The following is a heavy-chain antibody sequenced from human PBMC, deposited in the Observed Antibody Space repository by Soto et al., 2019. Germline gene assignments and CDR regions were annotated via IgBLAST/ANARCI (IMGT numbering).Heavy chain of an antibody. CDR2: IGPESGAT. D-gene: IGHD1-26*01. CDR1: GYTFTGHY. CDR3: GRGRSGQIVVFY. V-gene: IGHV1-2*02. J-gene: IGHJ4*02. Sequence: ASVKVSCKASGYTFTGHYIHWVRQAPEQGPEWMGEIGPESGATRYAQKFQGRVTMTRDTSITTVYMELKNLSPDDTAVYYCGRGRSGQIVVFYWGQGTPVTVSS.